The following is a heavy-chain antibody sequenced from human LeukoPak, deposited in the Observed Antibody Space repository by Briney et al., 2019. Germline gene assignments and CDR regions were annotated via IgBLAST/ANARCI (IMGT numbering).Heavy chain of an antibody. D-gene: IGHD6-6*01. CDR1: GGSINNSY. CDR2: IYYSGST. CDR3: ARLSSLANIAARGRTWLDP. Sequence: SETLSLTRTVSGGSINNSYWTCIRQPPGKGLEWIGHIYYSGSTNYSPSLKSRVTISVDTSKNQFSLKLSSVTAADTAVYYCARLSSLANIAARGRTWLDPWGQGSLVTVSS. J-gene: IGHJ5*02. V-gene: IGHV4-59*01.